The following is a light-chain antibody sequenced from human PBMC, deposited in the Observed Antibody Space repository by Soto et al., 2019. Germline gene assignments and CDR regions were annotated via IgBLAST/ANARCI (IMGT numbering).Light chain of an antibody. Sequence: EIVLTQSPGSLSLSPGERATLSCRASQSVDSSFFAWYQQKPGQAPRLLIYGASNRATGIPDRFSCSGSGTDFTLTISRLEPEDFAVYYCQQYVSSVTFGQGTKVEIK. V-gene: IGKV3-20*01. CDR2: GAS. J-gene: IGKJ1*01. CDR1: QSVDSSF. CDR3: QQYVSSVT.